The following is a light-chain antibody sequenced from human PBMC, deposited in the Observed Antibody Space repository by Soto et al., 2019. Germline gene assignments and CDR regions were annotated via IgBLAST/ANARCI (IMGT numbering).Light chain of an antibody. CDR3: QQYNAYYST. CDR1: QSINMW. CDR2: EAS. J-gene: IGKJ1*01. V-gene: IGKV1-5*01. Sequence: DLQMTQSPSTLPASVGDRVTITCRASQSINMWLAWHQLKPGRAPKLLIYEASILQTGVPSRFSGGGSGTEFTLTISSLQPDDFAIYYCQQYNAYYSTFGQGTKVEIK.